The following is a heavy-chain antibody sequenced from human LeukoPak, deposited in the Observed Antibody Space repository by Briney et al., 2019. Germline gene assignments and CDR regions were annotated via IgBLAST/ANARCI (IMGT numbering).Heavy chain of an antibody. Sequence: VASVKVSCKASGYTFTSYDINWVRQATGRGLEWMGWMNPNSGNTGYAQKFQGRVTMTRNTSISTAYMELSSLRSEDTAVYYCARTVGLGDLVVDVFNTWGKGKRATVSS. J-gene: IGHJ3*02. V-gene: IGHV1-8*01. CDR3: ARTVGLGDLVVDVFNT. CDR2: MNPNSGNT. CDR1: GYTFTSYD. D-gene: IGHD3-16*01.